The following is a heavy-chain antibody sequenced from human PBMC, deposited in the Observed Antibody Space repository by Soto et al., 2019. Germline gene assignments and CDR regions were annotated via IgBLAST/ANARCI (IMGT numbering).Heavy chain of an antibody. D-gene: IGHD3-10*01. CDR3: ARGPPSATGIYTVVRGKDAFDV. Sequence: PSETLSLTCAVSGGSISSGGYSWSWIRQPPGKGLEWIGYIYHSGSTYYNPSLKSRVTISVDRSKNQFSLKLSSVTAADTGVYYCARGPPSATGIYTVVRGKDAFDVWGQGTMVTVSS. J-gene: IGHJ3*01. V-gene: IGHV4-30-2*01. CDR1: GGSISSGGYS. CDR2: IYHSGST.